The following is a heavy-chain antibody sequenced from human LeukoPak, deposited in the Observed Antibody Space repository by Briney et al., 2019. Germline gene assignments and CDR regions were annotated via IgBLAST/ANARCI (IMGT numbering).Heavy chain of an antibody. Sequence: GGSLRLSCAASGFTFSSYWMSWVRQAPGKGLQWVANIKHDGSEKYYVDSVKGRFTISRDNAKNSLYLQMNSLRAEDTAVYYCARDMRRVSGSSGYYYYYYMDLWGKGTTVTVSS. CDR1: GFTFSSYW. J-gene: IGHJ6*03. D-gene: IGHD3-10*01. CDR3: ARDMRRVSGSSGYYYYYYMDL. CDR2: IKHDGSEK. V-gene: IGHV3-7*01.